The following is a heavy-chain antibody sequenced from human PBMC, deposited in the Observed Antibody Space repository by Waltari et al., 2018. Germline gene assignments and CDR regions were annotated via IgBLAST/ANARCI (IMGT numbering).Heavy chain of an antibody. Sequence: QVQLVQSGAEVKKPGASVKVSCKASGYTFTSYDINWVRQATGQGLEWMGWMNPNSGNTGDAQKFQGRVTMTRNTSISTAYMELSSLRSEDTAVYYCARGVGGPDYYDSSGYYWWGQGTLVTVSS. CDR3: ARGVGGPDYYDSSGYYW. D-gene: IGHD3-22*01. J-gene: IGHJ4*02. CDR2: MNPNSGNT. CDR1: GYTFTSYD. V-gene: IGHV1-8*01.